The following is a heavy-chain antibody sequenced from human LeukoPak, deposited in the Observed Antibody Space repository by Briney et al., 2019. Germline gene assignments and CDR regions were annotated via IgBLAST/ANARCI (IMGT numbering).Heavy chain of an antibody. CDR2: IIPIFGTA. D-gene: IGHD6-25*01. CDR3: ARERGSGYYYYMDV. J-gene: IGHJ6*03. CDR1: GYTFTSYA. V-gene: IGHV1-69*13. Sequence: ASVKVSCKASGYTFTSYAMNWVRQAPGQGLEWMGGIIPIFGTANYAQKFQGRVTITADESTSTAYMELSSLRSEDTAVYYCARERGSGYYYYMDVWGKGTTVTISS.